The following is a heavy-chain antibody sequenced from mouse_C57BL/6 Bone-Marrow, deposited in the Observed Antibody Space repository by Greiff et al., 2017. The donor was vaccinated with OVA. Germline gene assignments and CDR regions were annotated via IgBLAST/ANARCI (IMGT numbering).Heavy chain of an antibody. Sequence: QVQLQQSGAELVRPGTSVKLSCKASAYTFTSYWMHWVKQRPGQGLEWIGVIDPSDSYTNYNQKFKGKATLTVDTSSSTAYMQLSSLTSEDSAVYYCARCPIYYDYESDYWGQGTTLTVSS. J-gene: IGHJ2*01. D-gene: IGHD2-4*01. CDR1: AYTFTSYW. CDR2: IDPSDSYT. CDR3: ARCPIYYDYESDY. V-gene: IGHV1-59*01.